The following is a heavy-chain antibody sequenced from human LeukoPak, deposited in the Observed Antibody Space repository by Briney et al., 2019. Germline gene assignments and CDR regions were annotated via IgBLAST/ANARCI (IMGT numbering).Heavy chain of an antibody. Sequence: GGSLRLSCAAFGFTFSNYMMHWVRQAPGKGLVWVSRIKSDGITITYADSVKGRFTISRDNAKNTLYLQMNSLRAEDTAVYYCLRDLNWSLDQWGQGTLVTVSS. CDR3: LRDLNWSLDQ. D-gene: IGHD1-20*01. CDR2: IKSDGITI. V-gene: IGHV3-74*01. CDR1: GFTFSNYM. J-gene: IGHJ4*02.